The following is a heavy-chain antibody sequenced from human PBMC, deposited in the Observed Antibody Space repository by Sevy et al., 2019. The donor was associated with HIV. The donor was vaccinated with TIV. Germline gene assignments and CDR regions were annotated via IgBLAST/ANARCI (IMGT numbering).Heavy chain of an antibody. V-gene: IGHV1-2*02. D-gene: IGHD3-22*01. CDR3: TRSGYYYGFDY. Sequence: ASVKVSCKASGHTFTGYYIHWVRQAPGQGLEWMGWINANSGGTNYAQKFQDRVTMTSDTSISTVYMDLRRLRSDDTAVYFCTRSGYYYGFDYWGQGTLVTVSS. CDR1: GHTFTGYY. CDR2: INANSGGT. J-gene: IGHJ4*02.